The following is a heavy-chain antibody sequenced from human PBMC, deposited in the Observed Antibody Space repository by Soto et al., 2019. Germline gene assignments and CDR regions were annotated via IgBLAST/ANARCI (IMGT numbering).Heavy chain of an antibody. CDR1: GGSVSSGSYY. V-gene: IGHV4-61*01. D-gene: IGHD1-26*01. CDR2: IYYSGST. J-gene: IGHJ4*02. Sequence: SETLSLTCTVSGGSVSSGSYYWSWIRQPPGKGLEWIGYIYYSGSTNYNPSLKSRVTISVDTSKNQFSLKLSSVTAADTAVYYCARDRDGSYYFDYWGQGTLVTVSS. CDR3: ARDRDGSYYFDY.